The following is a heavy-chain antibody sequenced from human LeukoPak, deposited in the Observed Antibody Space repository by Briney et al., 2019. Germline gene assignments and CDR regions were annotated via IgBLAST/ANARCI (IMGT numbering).Heavy chain of an antibody. J-gene: IGHJ4*02. D-gene: IGHD1-1*01. CDR3: DSQLGGTPFH. CDR1: RPSINSYY. Sequence: SSETLSLTCTLSRPSINSYYCSWIRQPTGEGLEWIGYVYHSGSTNYNSSLKSRVTISLDTSETQFSLRLSSVTAADTAVYYCDSQLGGTPFHWGQGALVTVSS. V-gene: IGHV4-59*01. CDR2: VYHSGST.